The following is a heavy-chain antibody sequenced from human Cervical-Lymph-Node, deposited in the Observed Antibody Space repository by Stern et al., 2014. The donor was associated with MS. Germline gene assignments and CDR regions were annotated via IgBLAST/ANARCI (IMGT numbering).Heavy chain of an antibody. CDR1: GFSLSNHG. CDR2: ISNDGREK. Sequence: VQLVESGGGVVQPGGSLTLSCAASGFSLSNHGIHWVRQAPGKGLECVAVISNDGREKYYAESVMGRFTVSRDNSENTLYLHMNGLRIEDTAVYYCARDKPTTWSFDYWGQGTLVAVSS. J-gene: IGHJ4*02. CDR3: ARDKPTTWSFDY. V-gene: IGHV3-30*03. D-gene: IGHD1-14*01.